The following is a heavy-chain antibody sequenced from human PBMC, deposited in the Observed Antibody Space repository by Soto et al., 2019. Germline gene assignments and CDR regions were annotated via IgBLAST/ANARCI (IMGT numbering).Heavy chain of an antibody. CDR1: GYTFTSYG. CDR3: ARDERGYYYGSGSYYFGY. CDR2: ISAYNGNT. J-gene: IGHJ4*02. V-gene: IGHV1-18*01. D-gene: IGHD3-10*01. Sequence: QVQLEQSGAEVKKPGASVKVSCKASGYTFTSYGISWVRQAPGQGLEWMGWISAYNGNTNYAQKLQGRVTMTTDTSTSTAYMELRSLRSDDRAVYYCARDERGYYYGSGSYYFGYWGQGTLVTVSS.